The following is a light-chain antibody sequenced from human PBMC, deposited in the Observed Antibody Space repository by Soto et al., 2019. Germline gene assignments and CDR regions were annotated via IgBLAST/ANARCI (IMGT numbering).Light chain of an antibody. CDR1: QNINNY. Sequence: DSQMAQSPSAPSPSVGARVAITSQASQNINNYLNWYQQKPGRAPKLLIYDASNLEAGVPSRFRGSGSGTDFTFTISRLQPEDIATYYCQQYENLPTFGQGTRLEIK. CDR2: DAS. J-gene: IGKJ5*01. V-gene: IGKV1-33*01. CDR3: QQYENLPT.